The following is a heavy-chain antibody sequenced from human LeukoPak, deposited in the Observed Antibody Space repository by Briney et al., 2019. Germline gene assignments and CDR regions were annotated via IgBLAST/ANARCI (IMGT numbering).Heavy chain of an antibody. D-gene: IGHD6-19*01. J-gene: IGHJ4*02. CDR3: AREFSSGIDY. CDR1: GGSISSYY. CDR2: IYYSGST. Sequence: PSETLSLTCTVSGGSISSYYWSWIRQPPGKGLEWIGSIYYSGSTYYNPSLKSRVTISVDTSKNQFSLKLSSVTAADTAVYYCAREFSSGIDYWGQGTLVTVSS. V-gene: IGHV4-39*02.